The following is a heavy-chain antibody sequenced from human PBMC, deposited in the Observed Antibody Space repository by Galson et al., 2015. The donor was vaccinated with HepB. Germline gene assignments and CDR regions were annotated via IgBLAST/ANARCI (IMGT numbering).Heavy chain of an antibody. CDR2: ISWNSGSI. Sequence: SLRLSCAASGFIFGDYAMHWVRQAPGKGLEWVSGISWNSGSIGYVDSVKGRFTICRDNAKKTLYLQMNSLRAEDTALYYCAKDIATSSWHLEFWGQGTLVAVSS. CDR1: GFIFGDYA. J-gene: IGHJ4*02. CDR3: AKDIATSSWHLEF. D-gene: IGHD6-13*01. V-gene: IGHV3-9*01.